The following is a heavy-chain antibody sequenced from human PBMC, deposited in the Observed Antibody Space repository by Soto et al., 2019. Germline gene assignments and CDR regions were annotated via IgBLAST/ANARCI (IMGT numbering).Heavy chain of an antibody. D-gene: IGHD2-21*01. CDR2: VYHNGGA. CDR1: GVSIHNSHSF. Sequence: ETLSLTCPVSGVSIHNSHSFWAWIRQPPGKGLQFIASVYHNGGAHYNSSLKSRVTISVDTANNQVSLRMRSLTAADAAFYYCGRVVEGATRHTDPDSWGQGILVTVYS. J-gene: IGHJ5*01. CDR3: GRVVEGATRHTDPDS. V-gene: IGHV4-39*01.